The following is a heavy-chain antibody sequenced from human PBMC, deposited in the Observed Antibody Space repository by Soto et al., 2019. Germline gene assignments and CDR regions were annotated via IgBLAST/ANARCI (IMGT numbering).Heavy chain of an antibody. D-gene: IGHD4-17*01. Sequence: GGSLRLSCGASGFSFSTNAMHWVRQAPGQGLEWVAVISYDGSNKYYADSVKGRFTISRDNSKNTLYLQMNSLRAEDTAVYYCAKMVYGDSLFDYWGQGTLVTVS. CDR2: ISYDGSNK. J-gene: IGHJ4*02. CDR3: AKMVYGDSLFDY. CDR1: GFSFSTNA. V-gene: IGHV3-30*04.